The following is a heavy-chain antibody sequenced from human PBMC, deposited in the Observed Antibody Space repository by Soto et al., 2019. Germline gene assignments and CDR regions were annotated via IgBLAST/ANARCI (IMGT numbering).Heavy chain of an antibody. Sequence: SETLSLTCTVSGGSTRSSSHYWGWIRQPPGKGLEWIGSMYYTGSTYYNPSLKSRVTISVDTSKNQFSLKLSSVTAADTAVYYCACIFSGGYGYGFYYYGMDVWGQGTTVTVSS. D-gene: IGHD5-18*01. CDR1: GGSTRSSSHY. V-gene: IGHV4-39*01. CDR2: MYYTGST. CDR3: ACIFSGGYGYGFYYYGMDV. J-gene: IGHJ6*02.